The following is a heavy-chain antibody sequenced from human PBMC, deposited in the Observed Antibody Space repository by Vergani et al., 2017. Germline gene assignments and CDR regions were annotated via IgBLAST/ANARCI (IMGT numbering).Heavy chain of an antibody. CDR1: GCSLDIHSQT. D-gene: IGHD2-21*01. CDR3: VRVLHTSYILGAFDI. V-gene: IGHV4-61*02. Sequence: QAQLQESAPRLLNPSQTLSLTCSFSGCSLDIHSQTWGWIRQPAGEGLEWIGLIDVKGNSNFSPSLESRVTMSADASRGRFSLNLRSVTTSDTAVYYCVRVLHTSYILGAFDIWGQGIKVTVSS. CDR2: IDVKGNS. J-gene: IGHJ3*02.